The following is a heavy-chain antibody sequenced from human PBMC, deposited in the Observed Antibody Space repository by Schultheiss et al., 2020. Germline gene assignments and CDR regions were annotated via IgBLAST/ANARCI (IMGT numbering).Heavy chain of an antibody. Sequence: SETLSLTCTVSGGSISSGGYYWSWIRQHPGKGLEWIGYIYYSGSTYYNPSLKSRVTISVDTSKNQFSLKLSSVTAADTAVYYCARAYYDFWSGYPKYNWFDPWGQGTLVTVSS. CDR1: GGSISSGGYY. V-gene: IGHV4-31*03. CDR3: ARAYYDFWSGYPKYNWFDP. CDR2: IYYSGST. D-gene: IGHD3-3*01. J-gene: IGHJ5*02.